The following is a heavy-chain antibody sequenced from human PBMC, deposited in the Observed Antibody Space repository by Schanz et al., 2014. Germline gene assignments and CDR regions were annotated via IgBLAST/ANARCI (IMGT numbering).Heavy chain of an antibody. J-gene: IGHJ6*02. CDR3: ARDRGSAVGYQYYGMDV. Sequence: VQLVESGGDVVQPGRSLRLSCAASGFTVSSNYMSWVRQAPGKGLEWVSVIYGGGITYYPDSVQGRFTISRDNSKNTVYLQMNSLRAEDTALYYCARDRGSAVGYQYYGMDVWGQGTTVTVSS. V-gene: IGHV3-66*02. CDR1: GFTVSSNY. CDR2: IYGGGIT. D-gene: IGHD3-22*01.